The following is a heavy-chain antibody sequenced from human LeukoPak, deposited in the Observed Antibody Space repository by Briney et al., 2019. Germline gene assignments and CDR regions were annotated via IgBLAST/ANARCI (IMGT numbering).Heavy chain of an antibody. CDR2: IKQDGSEK. Sequence: PGRSLRLSCAASGFTFRSYAMHWVRQAPGKGLEWVANIKQDGSEKYYVDSVKGRFTISRDNAKNSLYLQMNSLRAEDTAVYYCARRYFDYWGQGTLVTVSS. CDR3: ARRYFDY. V-gene: IGHV3-7*01. CDR1: GFTFRSYA. J-gene: IGHJ4*02.